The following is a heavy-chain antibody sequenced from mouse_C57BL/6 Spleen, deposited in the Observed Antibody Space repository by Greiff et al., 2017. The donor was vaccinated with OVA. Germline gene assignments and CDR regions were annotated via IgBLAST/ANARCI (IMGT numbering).Heavy chain of an antibody. V-gene: IGHV1-18*01. CDR1: GYTFTDYN. Sequence: VQLQQSGPELMKPGASVKIPCKASGYTFTDYNMDWVKQSHGKSLEWIGDINPNNGGTIYNQKFKGKATLTVDKSSSTAYMELRSLTSEDTAVYYCARVRVLRSYYAMDYWGQGTSVTVSS. CDR2: INPNNGGT. CDR3: ARVRVLRSYYAMDY. D-gene: IGHD1-1*01. J-gene: IGHJ4*01.